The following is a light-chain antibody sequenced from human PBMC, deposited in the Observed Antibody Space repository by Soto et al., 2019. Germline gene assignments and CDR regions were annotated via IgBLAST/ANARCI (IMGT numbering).Light chain of an antibody. Sequence: IVLTQSPDTLSLSPGQTATLSCRASQSVSSYLAWYQQKAGQAPRLLIYEGSNRATGIPTRFSGSGSGTDFTLTISGLEPEDFAVYYCQQRNNWPWTFGQGSMADVK. CDR2: EGS. V-gene: IGKV3-11*01. CDR3: QQRNNWPWT. CDR1: QSVSSY. J-gene: IGKJ1*01.